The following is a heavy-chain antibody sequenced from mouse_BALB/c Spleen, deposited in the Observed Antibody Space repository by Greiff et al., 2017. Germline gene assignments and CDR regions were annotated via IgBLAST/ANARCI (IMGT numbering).Heavy chain of an antibody. V-gene: IGHV14-4*02. D-gene: IGHD3-3*01. Sequence: EVMLVESGAELVRSGASVKLSCTASGFNIKDYYMHWVKQRPEQGLEWIGWIDPENGDTEYAPKFQGKATMTADTSSNTAYLQLSSLTSEDTAVYYCNADSRGVVSFAYWGQGTLVTVSA. CDR1: GFNIKDYY. CDR2: IDPENGDT. CDR3: NADSRGVVSFAY. J-gene: IGHJ3*01.